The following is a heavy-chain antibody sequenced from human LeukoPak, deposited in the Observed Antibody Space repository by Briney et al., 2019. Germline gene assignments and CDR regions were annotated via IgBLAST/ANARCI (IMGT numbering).Heavy chain of an antibody. CDR2: ISSSSSTI. J-gene: IGHJ4*02. CDR3: ARAFDYGGTNSGFDY. Sequence: GGSLRLSCAASGFTFSSYSMNWVRQAPGKGLEWVSYISSSSSTIYYADSVKGRFTISRDNAKNSLYLQMNSLRAEDTAVYYCARAFDYGGTNSGFDYWGQGTLVTVSS. CDR1: GFTFSSYS. D-gene: IGHD4-23*01. V-gene: IGHV3-48*01.